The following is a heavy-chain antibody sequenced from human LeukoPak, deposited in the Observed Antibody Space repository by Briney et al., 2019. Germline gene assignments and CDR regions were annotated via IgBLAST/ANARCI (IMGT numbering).Heavy chain of an antibody. CDR2: INHSGST. V-gene: IGHV4-34*01. J-gene: IGHJ6*03. CDR3: ARPSGDFWSGYHYYMGV. D-gene: IGHD3-3*01. CDR1: GGSFSGYY. Sequence: SETLSLTCAVYGGSFSGYYWSWIRQPPGKGLEWIGEINHSGSTNYNPSLMSRVTISVDTSKNQFSLKLRSVTAADTAVYYCARPSGDFWSGYHYYMGVWGKGTTVTVSS.